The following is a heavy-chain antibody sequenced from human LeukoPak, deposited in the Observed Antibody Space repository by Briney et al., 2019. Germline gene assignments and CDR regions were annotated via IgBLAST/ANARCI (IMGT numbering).Heavy chain of an antibody. CDR1: GFTVSSNY. V-gene: IGHV3-66*01. CDR3: ARDLVRGFPPYYYYYGMDV. J-gene: IGHJ6*02. D-gene: IGHD3-16*01. Sequence: GGSLRLSCAASGFTVSSNYMSWVRQAPGKGLEWVSVIYSGGSTYYADSVKGRFTISRDNSKNTLYLQMNSLRAEDTAVYYCARDLVRGFPPYYYYYGMDVWGQGTTVTVSS. CDR2: IYSGGST.